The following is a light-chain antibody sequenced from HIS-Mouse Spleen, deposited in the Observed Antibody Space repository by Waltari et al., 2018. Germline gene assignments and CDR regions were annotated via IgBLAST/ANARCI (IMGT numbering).Light chain of an antibody. Sequence: QSALTQPPSVSVSPGQSITISCTGTSSDAGGYNYVSWYQQHPGKAPKLMIYDVSNRPSGVSNRFSGSKSGNTASLTISGLQAEDEADYYCSSYTSSSTEVFGGGTKLTVL. CDR3: SSYTSSSTEV. CDR1: SSDAGGYNY. CDR2: DVS. V-gene: IGLV2-14*03. J-gene: IGLJ2*01.